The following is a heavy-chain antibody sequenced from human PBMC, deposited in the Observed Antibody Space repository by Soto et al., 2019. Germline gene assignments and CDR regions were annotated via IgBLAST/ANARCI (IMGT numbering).Heavy chain of an antibody. J-gene: IGHJ4*02. CDR1: GFSLSTSGVG. CDR3: AHRRYSSGWFTFDY. D-gene: IGHD6-19*01. CDR2: IYWDDDK. V-gene: IGHV2-5*02. Sequence: SGPTLVNPTQTLTLTCTFSGFSLSTSGVGVGWIRQPPGKALEWLALIYWDDDKRYSPSLKSRLTITKDTSKNQVVLTMTNMDPVYSSTYFCAHRRYSSGWFTFDYWGQGTLVTVSS.